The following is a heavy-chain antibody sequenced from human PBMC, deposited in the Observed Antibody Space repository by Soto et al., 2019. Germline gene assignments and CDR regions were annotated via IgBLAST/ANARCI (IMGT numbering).Heavy chain of an antibody. Sequence: QVQLVESGGGVVQPGKSLRLSCAASGFTFSTYGMHWVRQAPGKGLEWVAVIWYDGSNKYHGDSLKGRFTISRDNSKKTVYLQINNLRAEDTCVYYCGRDGALGDTAVVDSWGQGTLVTVSS. J-gene: IGHJ4*02. D-gene: IGHD5-18*01. CDR3: GRDGALGDTAVVDS. V-gene: IGHV3-33*01. CDR2: IWYDGSNK. CDR1: GFTFSTYG.